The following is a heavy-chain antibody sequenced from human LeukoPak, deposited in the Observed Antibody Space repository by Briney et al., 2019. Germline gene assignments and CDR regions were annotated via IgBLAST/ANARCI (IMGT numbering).Heavy chain of an antibody. J-gene: IGHJ4*02. CDR1: GGSFNGYH. CDR2: INDSGSP. D-gene: IGHD2-2*01. V-gene: IGHV4-34*01. CDR3: ARGPHQHWPLGQF. Sequence: PSETLSLTCEVNGGSFNGYHWTWIRQSPGKGLEWIGEINDSGSPIYRPSLRSRLTISGDTSKNQFSVTLTSVTVADTAVYYCARGPHQHWPLGQFWGQGSLVTVSS.